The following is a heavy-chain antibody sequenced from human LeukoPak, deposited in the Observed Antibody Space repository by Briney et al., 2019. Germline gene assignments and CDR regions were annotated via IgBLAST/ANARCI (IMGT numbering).Heavy chain of an antibody. CDR3: AKVLGLRYFDWSSYYYGMDV. CDR1: GLTFSSYG. CDR2: IRYDGSNK. D-gene: IGHD3-9*01. Sequence: PGGSLRLSCAASGLTFSSYGMHWVRQAPGKGLEWVAFIRYDGSNKYYADSVKGRFTISRDNSKNTLYLQMNSLRAEDTAVYYCAKVLGLRYFDWSSYYYGMDVWGQGTTVTVSS. V-gene: IGHV3-30*02. J-gene: IGHJ6*02.